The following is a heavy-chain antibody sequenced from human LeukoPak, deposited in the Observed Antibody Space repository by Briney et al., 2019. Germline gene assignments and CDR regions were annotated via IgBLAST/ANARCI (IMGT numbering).Heavy chain of an antibody. CDR1: GYTFTGYY. CDR3: ARVVPRTRPMGSGSYYDGGPDPFDY. Sequence: GASVKVSCKASGYTFTGYYMHWVRQAPGQGLEWMGWINPNSGGTNYAQKFQGRVTMTRDTSISTAYMELSRLRSDDTAVYYCARVVPRTRPMGSGSYYDGGPDPFDYWGQGTLVTVSS. D-gene: IGHD3-10*01. V-gene: IGHV1-2*02. J-gene: IGHJ4*02. CDR2: INPNSGGT.